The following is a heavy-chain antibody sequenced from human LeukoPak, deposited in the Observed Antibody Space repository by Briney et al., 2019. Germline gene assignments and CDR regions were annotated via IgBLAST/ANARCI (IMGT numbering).Heavy chain of an antibody. D-gene: IGHD6-25*01. CDR2: IYHTGNT. CDR1: GGSITSANW. J-gene: IGHJ6*03. Sequence: SETLSLTCAVSGGSITSANWWSWVRQSPGKGLEWIGEIYHTGNTNYNPSLNSRVSISLDTSKNQFSLRLTSVTAADTAVYFCARDANGSDLHYYHMDVWGKGTTVTISS. V-gene: IGHV4-4*02. CDR3: ARDANGSDLHYYHMDV.